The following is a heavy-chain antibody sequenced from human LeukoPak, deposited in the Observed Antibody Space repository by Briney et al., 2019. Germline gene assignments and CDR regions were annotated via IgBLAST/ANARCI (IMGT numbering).Heavy chain of an antibody. J-gene: IGHJ4*02. Sequence: PGGSLRLSCAASGFTFSSYWMSWVRQAPGKGLEWVAKIKQDGSEKSYVDSVKGRFTISRDNAKNSLYLQTSSQRAGDTAVYYCARFDPNSGSYTDFDYWGQGTLVTVSS. V-gene: IGHV3-7*01. CDR1: GFTFSSYW. CDR3: ARFDPNSGSYTDFDY. CDR2: IKQDGSEK. D-gene: IGHD1-26*01.